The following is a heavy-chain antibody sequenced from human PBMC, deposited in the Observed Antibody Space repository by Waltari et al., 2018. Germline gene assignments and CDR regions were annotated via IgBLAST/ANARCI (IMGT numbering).Heavy chain of an antibody. CDR3: VKDIPLATTWGAFDC. CDR2: ISWDGGST. D-gene: IGHD5-12*01. J-gene: IGHJ4*02. V-gene: IGHV3-43*01. Sequence: EVQLVESGGVVVQPGGSLRLSCAASGCTFDDYTMHGVRQDPGKGLEWVSLISWDGGSTYYADSVKGRFTSARDNSKNSLYLQMNSLRTKDTALYYCVKDIPLATTWGAFDCWGQGTLVTVSS. CDR1: GCTFDDYT.